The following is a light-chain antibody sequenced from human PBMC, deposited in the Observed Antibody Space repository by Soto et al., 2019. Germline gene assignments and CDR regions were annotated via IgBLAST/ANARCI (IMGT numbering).Light chain of an antibody. J-gene: IGLJ2*01. V-gene: IGLV2-14*02. CDR2: EVS. CDR3: SSYTGSSTPLV. Sequence: QSALTQPASVSGSPGQSITISCTGTSSDVGSYNLVSWYQQHPGKAPKLMIYEVSKRPSGVSNRFSGSKSGNTASLTISGLQAEDEADYYCSSYTGSSTPLVFGGGTKVTVL. CDR1: SSDVGSYNL.